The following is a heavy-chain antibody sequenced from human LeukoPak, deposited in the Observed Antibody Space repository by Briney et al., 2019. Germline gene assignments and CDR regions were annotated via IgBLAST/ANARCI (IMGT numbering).Heavy chain of an antibody. CDR1: GGTFSSYA. D-gene: IGHD3-22*01. V-gene: IGHV1-69*05. J-gene: IGHJ4*02. CDR3: ARDFANYYDSSRLDY. CDR2: IIPIFGTA. Sequence: SVKVSCKASGGTFSSYAISWVRQAPGQGLEWMGRIIPIFGTANYAQKFQGRVTITTDESTSTAYMELSSLRSEGTAVYYCARDFANYYDSSRLDYWGQGTLVTVSS.